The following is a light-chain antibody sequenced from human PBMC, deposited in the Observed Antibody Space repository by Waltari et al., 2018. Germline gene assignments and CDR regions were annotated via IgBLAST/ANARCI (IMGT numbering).Light chain of an antibody. CDR1: RSDVGGFTY. CDR2: DVI. J-gene: IGLJ2*01. CDR3: CSYAGSYTVL. Sequence: QSALTQPRSVSGSPGQSVTISCTGTRSDVGGFTYVSWYQPHPGKAPKIMIYDVIKRPSGVPDRFAGSKSDNTASLTISGLQAEDEADYYCCSYAGSYTVLFGGGTKLTVL. V-gene: IGLV2-11*01.